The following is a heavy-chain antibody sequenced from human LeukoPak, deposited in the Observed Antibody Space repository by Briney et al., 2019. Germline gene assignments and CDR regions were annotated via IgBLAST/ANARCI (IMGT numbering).Heavy chain of an antibody. V-gene: IGHV3-21*01. D-gene: IGHD4-17*01. CDR1: GFTLSIYS. CDR2: ISSSGGYI. CDR3: AREDPGGKYTVTTGFCYYGMDV. J-gene: IGHJ6*02. Sequence: GGSLRLSCVVSGFTLSIYSMKWVRQAPGKGLEWVSSISSSGGYIYYADSVKGRFTISRDNAKTSLSLQMNSLRAEDTAVYYCAREDPGGKYTVTTGFCYYGMDVWGQGTTVTVPS.